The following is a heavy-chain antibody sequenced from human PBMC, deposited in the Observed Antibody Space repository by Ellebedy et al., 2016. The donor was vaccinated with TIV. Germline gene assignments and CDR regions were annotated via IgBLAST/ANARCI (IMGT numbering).Heavy chain of an antibody. CDR3: ARRGVSSSPAPFDF. Sequence: GESLKISCRGSGYSFADYWIGWVRQIPGKGLEWMGIIYPHDSHTRKSPSFQGQVTLSVDKSRNTAYLQWSSLKASDSGIYYCARRGVSSSPAPFDFWGQGTLLTVSS. V-gene: IGHV5-51*01. CDR1: GYSFADYW. CDR2: IYPHDSHT. D-gene: IGHD2-2*01. J-gene: IGHJ4*02.